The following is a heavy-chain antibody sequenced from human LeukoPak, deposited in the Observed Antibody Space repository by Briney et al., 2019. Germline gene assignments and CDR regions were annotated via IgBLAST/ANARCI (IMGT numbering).Heavy chain of an antibody. CDR1: GFTFSSYS. Sequence: KAGGSPRLSCAASGFTFSSYSMNWVRQAPGKGLEWVSSISSSSSYIYYADSVKGRFTISRDNAKNSLYLQMNSLRAEDTAVYYCAREYCSGGSCYHTVTTNWFDPWGQGTLVTVSS. J-gene: IGHJ5*02. CDR3: AREYCSGGSCYHTVTTNWFDP. CDR2: ISSSSSYI. D-gene: IGHD2-15*01. V-gene: IGHV3-21*01.